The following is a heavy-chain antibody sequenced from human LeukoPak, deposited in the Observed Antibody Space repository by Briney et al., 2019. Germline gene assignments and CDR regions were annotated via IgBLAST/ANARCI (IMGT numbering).Heavy chain of an antibody. Sequence: GGSLRLYCVASGFTFRLFGMRWVRQAPGKGLEWMSFIRFDGSNTYHADSVKGRFTISRDNSKNTLYLQMNSLTSADTAVYYCAKVKTDILIPDSWGQGTLVTISS. CDR1: GFTFRLFG. CDR2: IRFDGSNT. CDR3: AKVKTDILIPDS. J-gene: IGHJ4*02. D-gene: IGHD2-21*02. V-gene: IGHV3-30*02.